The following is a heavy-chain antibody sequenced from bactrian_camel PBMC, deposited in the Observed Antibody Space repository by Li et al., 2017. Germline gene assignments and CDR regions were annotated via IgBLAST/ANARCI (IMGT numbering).Heavy chain of an antibody. CDR3: AAGWSFGVGTLLRRHYNY. D-gene: IGHD3*01. J-gene: IGHJ4*01. CDR1: GYTYDTYC. CDR2: IDSDGDT. V-gene: IGHV3S67*01. Sequence: DVQLVESGGGSVQAGGSLRLSCAARGYTYDTYCMGWFRRPPGKEREGIAVIDSDGDTAYAESLKDRFTISQDNAKNMVYLQVNSLKAEDTAMYYCAAGWSFGVGTLLRRHYNYWGQGTQVTVS.